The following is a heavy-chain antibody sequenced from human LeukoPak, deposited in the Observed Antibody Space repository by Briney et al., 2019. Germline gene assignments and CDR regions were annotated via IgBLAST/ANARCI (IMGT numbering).Heavy chain of an antibody. D-gene: IGHD2-2*02. V-gene: IGHV3-74*01. Sequence: GGPLWLTCSAPGFNFSCSRHHRLRLAPGPGLASVSHINSDGTSTSYADSVKGRFTICTDNAKTTLYPQSTSLTAHDTAVDHCARDRCSSTGYYKGPTSNWGQGTLVTVSS. CDR1: GFNFSCSR. CDR3: ARDRCSSTGYYKGPTSN. CDR2: INSDGTST. J-gene: IGHJ4*02.